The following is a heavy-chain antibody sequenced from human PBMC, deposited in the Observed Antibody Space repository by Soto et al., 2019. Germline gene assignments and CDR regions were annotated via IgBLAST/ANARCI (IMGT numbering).Heavy chain of an antibody. CDR1: GXYLRSGGYY. D-gene: IGHD6-13*01. V-gene: IGHV4-31*03. CDR3: ARDRRAAHGTRGSIDP. CDR2: IYYTGST. J-gene: IGHJ5*02. Sequence: TLSLTCNVSGXYLRSGGYYWSWIRQRPGKDLEWIGYIYYTGSTYYNRSLRSRLSMSVETSENQFSLKLTSVTAAETAVYYCARDRRAAHGTRGSIDPWGQGIMGTVSS.